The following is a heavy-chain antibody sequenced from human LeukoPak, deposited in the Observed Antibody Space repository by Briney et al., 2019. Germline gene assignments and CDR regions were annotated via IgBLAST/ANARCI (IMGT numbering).Heavy chain of an antibody. CDR1: GYTFTSYG. CDR3: ARIAAAGIAFDY. D-gene: IGHD6-13*01. J-gene: IGHJ4*02. V-gene: IGHV1-18*01. Sequence: ASVKVSCMASGYTFTSYGISWVRQAPGQGLEWTGWISAYNGNTNYAQKLQGRVTMTTDTSTSTAYMELRSPRSDDTAVYYCARIAAAGIAFDYWGQGTLVTVSS. CDR2: ISAYNGNT.